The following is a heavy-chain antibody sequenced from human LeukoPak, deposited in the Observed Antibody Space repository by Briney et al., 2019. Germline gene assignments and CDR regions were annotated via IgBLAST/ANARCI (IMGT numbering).Heavy chain of an antibody. Sequence: AASAKVSCKASGYTFTSYEINWVRQATGQGLEWMGWMNPNSGNTGYAQKFQGRVTMTRNTSISTAYMELSSLRSEDTAVYYCARAKVRIAAAGTVYYFDYWGQGTLVTVSS. D-gene: IGHD6-13*01. J-gene: IGHJ4*02. V-gene: IGHV1-8*01. CDR1: GYTFTSYE. CDR2: MNPNSGNT. CDR3: ARAKVRIAAAGTVYYFDY.